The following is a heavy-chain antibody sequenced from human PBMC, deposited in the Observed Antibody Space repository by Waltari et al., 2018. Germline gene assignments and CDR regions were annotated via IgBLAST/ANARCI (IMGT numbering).Heavy chain of an antibody. V-gene: IGHV3-9*02. D-gene: IGHD3-3*01. CDR1: GFTSDDYA. Sequence: EIQLVQSGGGSVQPGKSLTLSCAASGFTSDDYAMQWVRQVPGRGMEWVSSISWNSGRIKYADSVKGRFTISRDNAKTSVYMQMNSLKIEDTAVYYCAKELRSLERGFDLWGQGTPVIVSS. J-gene: IGHJ4*02. CDR3: AKELRSLERGFDL. CDR2: ISWNSGRI.